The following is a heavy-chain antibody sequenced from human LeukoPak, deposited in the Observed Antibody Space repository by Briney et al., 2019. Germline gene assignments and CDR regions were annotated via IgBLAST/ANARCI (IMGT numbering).Heavy chain of an antibody. V-gene: IGHV4-61*02. J-gene: IGHJ4*02. CDR3: ARDPGGMVVTRGFDY. CDR2: IYTSGST. CDR1: GGSISSGSYY. Sequence: SQTLSLTCTVSGGSISSGSYYWSWIRQPAGKGLEWIGRIYTSGSTNYNPPLKSRVTISVDTSKNQFSLKLSSVTAADTAVYYCARDPGGMVVTRGFDYWGQGTLVTVSS. D-gene: IGHD4-23*01.